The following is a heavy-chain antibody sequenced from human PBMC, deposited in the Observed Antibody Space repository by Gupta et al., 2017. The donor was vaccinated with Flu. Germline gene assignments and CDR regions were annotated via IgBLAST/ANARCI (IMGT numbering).Heavy chain of an antibody. D-gene: IGHD3-3*01. V-gene: IGHV3-33*01. CDR1: GFTFRNYG. Sequence: QVQLAESGGGVVHPGTSLRLSCVGSGFTFRNYGMYWVRQALGQGLEWVAVIWYDGSNEFYGDSVKDRFTISRDNSKNTLYLHMNTLRADDTAIYCCARGRWTYYDFWSGYTQSPGAMDVWGLGTTVTVSS. CDR3: ARGRWTYYDFWSGYTQSPGAMDV. CDR2: IWYDGSNE. J-gene: IGHJ6*02.